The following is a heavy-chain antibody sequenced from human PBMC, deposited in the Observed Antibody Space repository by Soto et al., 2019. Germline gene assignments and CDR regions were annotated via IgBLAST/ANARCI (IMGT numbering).Heavy chain of an antibody. CDR1: GCPCSNAW. V-gene: IGHV3-15*07. CDR3: TKDLCRTI. CDR2: IKTTPEGGTT. J-gene: IGHJ4*02. D-gene: IGHD3-10*02. Sequence: GRSLRLSCAASGCPCSNAWMNWVRQTPGKGLEWVGRIKTTPEGGTTDYTAPVKGRFTMSRDDSKNILYLQMNSLKTEDTAVYYCTKDLCRTIWGQGTPVTVSS.